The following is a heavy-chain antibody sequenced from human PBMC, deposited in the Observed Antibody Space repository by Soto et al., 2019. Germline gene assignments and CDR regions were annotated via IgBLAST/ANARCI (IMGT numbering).Heavy chain of an antibody. Sequence: GESLKISCKGSGYSFTSYWIGWVRQMPGKGLEWMGIIYPGDSDTGYSPSFQGQVTISADKSISTAYLQWSSLKASDTAMYYCARHGNDILTGYPNYYYYYGMDVWGQGTTVTVSS. V-gene: IGHV5-51*01. CDR3: ARHGNDILTGYPNYYYYYGMDV. CDR1: GYSFTSYW. CDR2: IYPGDSDT. D-gene: IGHD3-9*01. J-gene: IGHJ6*02.